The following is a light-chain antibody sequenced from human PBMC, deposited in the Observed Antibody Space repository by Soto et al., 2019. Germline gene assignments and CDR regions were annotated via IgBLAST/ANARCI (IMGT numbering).Light chain of an antibody. J-gene: IGKJ1*01. Sequence: VLTQSPDSLSLSPVERATLSXRASQYISTKLAWYQQKPGQAPRLLFSGAFNRATDTPDRFSGSGSGTDFTLIISGVEAEDFAMYYCQQYGDSPWTFGQGTKVDI. CDR1: QYISTK. V-gene: IGKV3-20*01. CDR2: GAF. CDR3: QQYGDSPWT.